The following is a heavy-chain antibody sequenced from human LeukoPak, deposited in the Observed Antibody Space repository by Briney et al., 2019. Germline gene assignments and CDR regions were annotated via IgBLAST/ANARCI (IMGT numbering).Heavy chain of an antibody. CDR1: GYTFTGYY. CDR2: INPNSGGT. CDR3: ARDYDFWSGYDY. V-gene: IGHV1-2*02. J-gene: IGHJ4*02. D-gene: IGHD3-3*01. Sequence: ASVKVSCKASGYTFTGYYMHWVRQAPGQGLEWMGWINPNSGGTNYAQKFQGRVTMTRDTSISTAYMELSRLRSDDTAVYYCARDYDFWSGYDYWGQGTLVTASS.